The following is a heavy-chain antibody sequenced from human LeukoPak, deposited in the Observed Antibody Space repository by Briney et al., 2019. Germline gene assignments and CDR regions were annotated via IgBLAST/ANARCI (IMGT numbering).Heavy chain of an antibody. CDR3: AKMKGHPLPKYYMDV. J-gene: IGHJ6*01. D-gene: IGHD1-26*01. CDR1: GFTFSGLA. CDR2: ISGSGDNT. Sequence: GGSLRLSCAASGFTFSGLAMSWVRRPPGKGLEWVSGISGSGDNTLYADSVKGRFTISRDNSKNTLYLEMNSLRAEDTAIYYCAKMKGHPLPKYYMDVWGQGTTVTVSS. V-gene: IGHV3-23*01.